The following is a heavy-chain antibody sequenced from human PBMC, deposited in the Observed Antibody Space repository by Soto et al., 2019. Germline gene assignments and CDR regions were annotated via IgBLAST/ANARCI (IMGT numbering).Heavy chain of an antibody. J-gene: IGHJ4*02. CDR1: GGSISSSSYY. V-gene: IGHV4-39*01. CDR3: ARHRKGYFDY. CDR2: IYYSGST. Sequence: QLQLQESGPGLVKPSETLSRTCTVSGGSISSSSYYWGWIRQTPGKGLEWIGSIYYSGSTYYNPSLKSRVTISVDTSKNQFTLKLSSVTAADTAVYYCARHRKGYFDYWGQGTLVTVSS.